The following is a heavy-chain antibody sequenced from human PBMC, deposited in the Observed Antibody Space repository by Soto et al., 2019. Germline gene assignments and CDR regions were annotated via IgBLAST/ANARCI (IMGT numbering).Heavy chain of an antibody. V-gene: IGHV4-59*08. Sequence: QGQLQESGPGLVKPSETLSLTCTVSGGSISSYYWSWIRQPPGKGLEWIGYIYYSGSTNYNPSLKSRVTIAVDTSKNQFSLKLSSVTAADTAVYYCARHVQLLVTFDYWGQGTLVTVSS. CDR2: IYYSGST. J-gene: IGHJ4*02. CDR1: GGSISSYY. D-gene: IGHD6-19*01. CDR3: ARHVQLLVTFDY.